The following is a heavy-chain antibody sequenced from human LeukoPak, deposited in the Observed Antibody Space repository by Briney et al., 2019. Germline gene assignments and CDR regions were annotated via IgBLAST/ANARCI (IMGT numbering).Heavy chain of an antibody. CDR3: ARGKDYGDLNY. Sequence: GGSLTLSCAASGFTFSSYWMHWVRQAPGKGLVCVSRINSDGSSTTYADSVKGRFTISTDNAKNTLYLQMNSLRAEDTAVYYCARGKDYGDLNYWGQGTLVTVSS. V-gene: IGHV3-74*01. CDR1: GFTFSSYW. CDR2: INSDGSST. D-gene: IGHD4-17*01. J-gene: IGHJ4*02.